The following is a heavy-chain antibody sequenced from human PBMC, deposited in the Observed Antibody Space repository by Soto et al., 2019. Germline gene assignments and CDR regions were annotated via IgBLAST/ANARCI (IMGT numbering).Heavy chain of an antibody. J-gene: IGHJ4*02. CDR3: ARYFIVGATTSYDY. D-gene: IGHD1-26*01. V-gene: IGHV4-31*03. CDR2: IYYSGST. CDR1: GGSISSGGYY. Sequence: SETLSLTCTVSGGSISSGGYYWSWIRQHPGKGLEWIGYIYYSGSTYYNPSLKSRVTISVDTSKNQFSLKLSSVTAADTAVYYCARYFIVGATTSYDYWGQGTLVTVSS.